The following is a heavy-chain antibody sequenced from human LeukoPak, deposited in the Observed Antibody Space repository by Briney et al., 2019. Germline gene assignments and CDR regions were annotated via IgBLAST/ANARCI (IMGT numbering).Heavy chain of an antibody. CDR3: TRDQTPYY. Sequence: WIRQAPGKGLEWVGFIASETYGGTAEYAASVKGRFIISRDDSKSIAYLQMNSLKTEDTAVYYCTRDQTPYYWGQGTLVTVSS. J-gene: IGHJ4*02. V-gene: IGHV3-49*02. CDR2: IASETYGGTA.